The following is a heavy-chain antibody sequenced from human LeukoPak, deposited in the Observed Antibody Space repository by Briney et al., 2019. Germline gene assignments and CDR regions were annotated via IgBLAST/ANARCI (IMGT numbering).Heavy chain of an antibody. CDR1: GFPFSSYG. D-gene: IGHD3-10*01. V-gene: IGHV3-33*01. J-gene: IGHJ4*02. Sequence: RGSLRLSCAASGFPFSSYGMHWVRQAPGKGLEWVAVIWYDGSNRYYADSVKGRFTISRDNSKNTLYLEMNSLRAEDTAVYYCVGLGTNYYGLRWGQGTLVTVSS. CDR3: VGLGTNYYGLR. CDR2: IWYDGSNR.